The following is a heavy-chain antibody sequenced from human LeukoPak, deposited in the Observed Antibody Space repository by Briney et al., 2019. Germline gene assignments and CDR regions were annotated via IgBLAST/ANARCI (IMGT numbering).Heavy chain of an antibody. D-gene: IGHD2-15*01. CDR1: GLTVSGNS. Sequence: GGSLRLSCVASGLTVSGNSMSWVRQAPGKGLEWVSSTNSGGNTYYGDSVRGRFTVSRDNSKNTLYLQMNSLRAEDTAVYYCARVKDPSGLFYWGQGAQVTVSS. CDR2: TNSGGNT. J-gene: IGHJ4*02. V-gene: IGHV3-53*01. CDR3: ARVKDPSGLFY.